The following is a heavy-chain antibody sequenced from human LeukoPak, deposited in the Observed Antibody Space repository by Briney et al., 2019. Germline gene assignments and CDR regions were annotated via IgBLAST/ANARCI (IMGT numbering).Heavy chain of an antibody. CDR2: IRTYNGNT. CDR1: GYTFTTYD. J-gene: IGHJ4*02. V-gene: IGHV1-18*01. D-gene: IGHD5-18*01. Sequence: ASVKVSCKPSGYTFTTYDINWGRLPPAQGIEWMGWIRTYNGNTNYAQMLQGRVTMTTDTYTSTAYMELSSMRSDDTAVYYCARDGYSGVDCWGQGTLVTVSS. CDR3: ARDGYSGVDC.